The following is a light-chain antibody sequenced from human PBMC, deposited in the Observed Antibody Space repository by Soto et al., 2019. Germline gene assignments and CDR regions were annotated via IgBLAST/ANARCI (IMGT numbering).Light chain of an antibody. J-gene: IGLJ1*01. CDR1: SIDVGGYNY. CDR3: SSYISSSTLYV. Sequence: QSALTQPASLSGSPGQWSAISCTGASIDVGGYNYVSWYQQHPGKAPKLMIYDVASRPSGVSDRFSGSKSGNTASLTISGLQAEDEADYYCSSYISSSTLYVFGTGAKVTVL. CDR2: DVA. V-gene: IGLV2-14*03.